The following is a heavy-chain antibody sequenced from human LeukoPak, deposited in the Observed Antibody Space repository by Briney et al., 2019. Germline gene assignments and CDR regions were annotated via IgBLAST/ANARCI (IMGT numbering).Heavy chain of an antibody. D-gene: IGHD1-26*01. CDR1: GGSISSSSYY. J-gene: IGHJ3*02. CDR3: AREEPRRLMDAFDI. V-gene: IGHV4-39*07. Sequence: SETLSLTCTVSGGSISSSSYYWGWIRQPPGKGLEWIGSIYYSGSTYYNPSLKSRVTISVDTSKNQFSLKLSSVTAADTAVYYCAREEPRRLMDAFDIWGQGTMVTVSS. CDR2: IYYSGST.